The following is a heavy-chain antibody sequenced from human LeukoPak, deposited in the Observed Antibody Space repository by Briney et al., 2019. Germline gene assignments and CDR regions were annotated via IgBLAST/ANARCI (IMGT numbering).Heavy chain of an antibody. CDR3: AKESDYYYFDY. Sequence: GGGLRLYCAASGFTFSSYEMSWVREARGKGGEWVSAISGSGGSTYYADPGRGGFTIYRENSKNTLYLQMNSLRAEDTAVYYCAKESDYYYFDYWGQGTLVTVSS. V-gene: IGHV3-23*01. CDR2: ISGSGGST. D-gene: IGHD4-17*01. J-gene: IGHJ4*02. CDR1: GFTFSSYE.